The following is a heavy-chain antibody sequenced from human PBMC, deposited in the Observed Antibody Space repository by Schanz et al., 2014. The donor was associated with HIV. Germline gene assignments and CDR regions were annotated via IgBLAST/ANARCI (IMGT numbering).Heavy chain of an antibody. Sequence: QVRLVQSGAEVKKPGSSGKVSCKASGGTFSSFGISWVRQARGQGLEWMGGINPIYGIANYAQKFQGRVTITADKSTSTAYMELSSLRSEDTAVYYCAREKFSTLTGYPQNAFDIWGQGTMVTVSS. CDR1: GGTFSSFG. CDR2: INPIYGIA. CDR3: AREKFSTLTGYPQNAFDI. D-gene: IGHD3-9*01. J-gene: IGHJ3*02. V-gene: IGHV1-69*17.